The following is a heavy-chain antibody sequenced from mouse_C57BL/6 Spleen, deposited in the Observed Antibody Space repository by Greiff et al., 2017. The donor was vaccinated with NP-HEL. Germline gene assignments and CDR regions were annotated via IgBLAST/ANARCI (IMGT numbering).Heavy chain of an antibody. D-gene: IGHD2-3*01. CDR1: GFSLTSYG. Sequence: QVQLKESGPGLVAPSQSLSITCTVSGFSLTSYGVDWVRQSPGKGLEWLGVIWGVGSTNYNSALKSRLSISKDNSKSQVFLKMNSLQTDDTAMYYCARSIMVTPGAMDYWGQGTSVTVSS. CDR3: ARSIMVTPGAMDY. CDR2: IWGVGST. J-gene: IGHJ4*01. V-gene: IGHV2-6*01.